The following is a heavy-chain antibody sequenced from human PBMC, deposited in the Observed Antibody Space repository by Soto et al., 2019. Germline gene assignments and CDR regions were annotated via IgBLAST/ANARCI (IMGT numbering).Heavy chain of an antibody. CDR2: INPILSML. Sequence: QVQLVQSGAEVKKPGSSVRVSCKASGDTFTFYSINWVRQAPGLGFEWMGRINPILSMLNYAQRFQGNVTMTADKSTSTAYIELNSLRSEYTAMYDCASSYGSGYRAFDYWGQGALVTVSS. CDR1: GDTFTFYS. D-gene: IGHD3-10*01. J-gene: IGHJ4*02. V-gene: IGHV1-69*02. CDR3: ASSYGSGYRAFDY.